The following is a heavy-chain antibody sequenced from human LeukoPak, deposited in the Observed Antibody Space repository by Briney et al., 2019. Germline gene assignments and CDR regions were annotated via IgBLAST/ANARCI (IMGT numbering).Heavy chain of an antibody. D-gene: IGHD5-18*01. Sequence: GGSLRLSCAASGFTVSRNYMSWVRQAPGKGLEWVSVIYSGGRTYYADSVKGRFTISRDNSKNTLYLQMNSLRAEDTAVYYCARAITNYGYIFDYWGQGTLVTVSS. CDR3: ARAITNYGYIFDY. V-gene: IGHV3-66*01. CDR1: GFTVSRNY. CDR2: IYSGGRT. J-gene: IGHJ4*02.